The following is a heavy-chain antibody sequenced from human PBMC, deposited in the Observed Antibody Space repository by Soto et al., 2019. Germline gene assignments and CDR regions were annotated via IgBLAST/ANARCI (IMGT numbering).Heavy chain of an antibody. CDR2: IYYSGST. J-gene: IGHJ6*02. D-gene: IGHD6-19*01. CDR3: ARGIEGWYQGRYYYGMDV. Sequence: QVQLQESGPGLVKPSETLSLTCTVSGGSVSSGSYYWSWIRQPPGKGLEWIGYIYYSGSTNYNPSLKDRVTISVDRSKNQCSLKLSSVTAADTAVYYCARGIEGWYQGRYYYGMDVWGQGTTVTVSS. V-gene: IGHV4-61*01. CDR1: GGSVSSGSYY.